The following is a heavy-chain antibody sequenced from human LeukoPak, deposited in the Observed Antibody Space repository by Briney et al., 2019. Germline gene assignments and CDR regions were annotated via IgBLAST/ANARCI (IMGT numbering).Heavy chain of an antibody. CDR2: IGFAGDT. V-gene: IGHV3-13*01. CDR1: GFIFSTYD. D-gene: IGHD3-10*01. J-gene: IGHJ5*02. CDR3: ARGRHYGSGSPYWFDP. Sequence: TGGSLRLSCAASGFIFSTYDMHWVRQGTGKGLEWVSAIGFAGDTFYSDSVKGRFTISRENAKNSLYLQMNSLRAGDTAVYYCARGRHYGSGSPYWFDPWGQGTLVTVSS.